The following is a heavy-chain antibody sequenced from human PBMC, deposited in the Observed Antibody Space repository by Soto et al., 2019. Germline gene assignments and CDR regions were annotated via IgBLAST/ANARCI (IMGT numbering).Heavy chain of an antibody. CDR1: GGSFSGYY. D-gene: IGHD6-19*01. V-gene: IGHV4-34*01. J-gene: IGHJ4*02. CDR3: ARTVAETYYFDY. Sequence: ETLSLTCAVYGGSFSGYYWSWIRQPPGKGLEWIGEINHSGSTNYNPSLKSRVTISVDTSKNQFTLKLSSVTAADTAVYYCARTVAETYYFDYWGQGTLVTVSS. CDR2: INHSGST.